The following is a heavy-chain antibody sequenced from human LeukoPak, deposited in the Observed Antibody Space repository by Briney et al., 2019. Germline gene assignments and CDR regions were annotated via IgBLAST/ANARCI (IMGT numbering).Heavy chain of an antibody. J-gene: IGHJ4*02. CDR3: ARDSWGDYYFDY. CDR1: GYSSTSYF. Sequence: GASVKVSCKASGYSSTSYFIHWVRQAPGQGLEWMGGIIPIFGTANYAQKFQGRVTITADESTSTAYMELSSLRSEDTAVYYCARDSWGDYYFDYWGQGTLVTVSS. D-gene: IGHD2-21*02. CDR2: IIPIFGTA. V-gene: IGHV1-69*13.